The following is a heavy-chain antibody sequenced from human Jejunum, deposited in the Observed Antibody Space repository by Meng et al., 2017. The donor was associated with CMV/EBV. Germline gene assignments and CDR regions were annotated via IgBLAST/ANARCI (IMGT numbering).Heavy chain of an antibody. J-gene: IGHJ2*01. CDR3: ARRPLGYCSTMSCQPFWYFEL. V-gene: IGHV3-7*01. CDR2: INQDGSEK. CDR1: W. D-gene: IGHD2-2*01. Sequence: WMGWVRQAPGKGLKWVANINQDGSEKYYVGSAKGRFTISRDNAKNSMYLQMTSLRAEDAAVYYCARRPLGYCSTMSCQPFWYFELWGRGTLVTVSS.